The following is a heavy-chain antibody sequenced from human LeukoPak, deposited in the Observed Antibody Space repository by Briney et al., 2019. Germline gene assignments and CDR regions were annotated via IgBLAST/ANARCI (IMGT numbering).Heavy chain of an antibody. CDR3: ARGYCSGGSCYWSRYYYMDV. D-gene: IGHD2-15*01. J-gene: IGHJ6*03. CDR2: INHSGST. V-gene: IGHV4-34*01. Sequence: SETLSLTCAVYGGSFSGYSWGWIRQPPGKGLEWIGEINHSGSTNYNPSLKSRVTISVDTSKNQFSLKLSSVTAADTAVYYCARGYCSGGSCYWSRYYYMDVWGKGTTVTVSS. CDR1: GGSFSGYS.